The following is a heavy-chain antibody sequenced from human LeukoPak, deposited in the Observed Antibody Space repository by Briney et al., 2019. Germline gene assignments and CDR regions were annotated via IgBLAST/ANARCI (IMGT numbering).Heavy chain of an antibody. CDR1: GFTFSSYA. Sequence: GGSLRLSCAASGFTFSSYAMSWVRQAPGKGLEWVSYISSSSSTIYYADSVKGRFTISRDNAKNSLYLQMNSLRAEDTAVYYCARDLSAYYDSSGTNPDAFDIWGQGTMVTVSS. V-gene: IGHV3-48*04. D-gene: IGHD3-22*01. CDR3: ARDLSAYYDSSGTNPDAFDI. CDR2: ISSSSSTI. J-gene: IGHJ3*02.